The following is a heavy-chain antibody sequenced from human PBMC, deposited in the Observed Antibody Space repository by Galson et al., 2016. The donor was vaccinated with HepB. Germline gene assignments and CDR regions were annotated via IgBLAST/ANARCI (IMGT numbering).Heavy chain of an antibody. D-gene: IGHD1-26*01. CDR2: ISYVGRSK. V-gene: IGHV3-30*03. Sequence: SLRLSCAASGFTFIDYGVHWVRRAPGEGLEWVAVISYVGRSKNYADSVKGRFTVSGDNFNNTLYLQMNSLRAENTAVYYCARAALKESGSPRHFNYYSGMDVWGQGTTVTVS. CDR1: GFTFIDYG. CDR3: ARAALKESGSPRHFNYYSGMDV. J-gene: IGHJ6*02.